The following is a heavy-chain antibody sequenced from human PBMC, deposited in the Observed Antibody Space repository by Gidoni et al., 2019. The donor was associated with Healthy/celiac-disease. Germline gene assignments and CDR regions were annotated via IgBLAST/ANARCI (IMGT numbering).Heavy chain of an antibody. CDR3: ARGVEMATIGHDAFDI. D-gene: IGHD5-12*01. CDR1: GGTFSSYA. J-gene: IGHJ3*02. V-gene: IGHV1-69*01. CDR2: IIPIFGTA. Sequence: QVQLVQSGAEVKKPGSSVKVSCKASGGTFSSYAISWVRQAPGQGLEWMGGIIPIFGTANYAQKFQSRVTITADESTSTAYMELSSLRSEDTAVYYCARGVEMATIGHDAFDIWGQGTMVTVSS.